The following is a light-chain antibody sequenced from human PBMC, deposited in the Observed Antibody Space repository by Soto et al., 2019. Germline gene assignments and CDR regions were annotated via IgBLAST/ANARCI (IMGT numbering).Light chain of an antibody. Sequence: EIVLTQSPGTLSLSPGERATLSCRASQSVSSSYLAWYQQKPGQAPRLLIYGASSRATGIPDRFSGSGSGTDFTLTIIRLEPEAFAVYYCQQYGSSRTFGQGTKVEIK. J-gene: IGKJ1*01. CDR3: QQYGSSRT. CDR2: GAS. V-gene: IGKV3-20*01. CDR1: QSVSSSY.